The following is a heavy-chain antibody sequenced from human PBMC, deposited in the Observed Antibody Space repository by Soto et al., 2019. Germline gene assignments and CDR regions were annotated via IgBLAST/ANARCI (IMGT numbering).Heavy chain of an antibody. Sequence: QVQLQESGPGLVKPSETLSLTCTVSGGSISSYYWSWIRQPPGKGLEWIGYIYYSGSTNYNPSLKSRVTIAVDTSKNQFSLKLSSVTAADTAVYYCARVPLTIFGVVSPYYYYGMDVWGQGTTVTVSS. CDR2: IYYSGST. CDR3: ARVPLTIFGVVSPYYYYGMDV. J-gene: IGHJ6*02. D-gene: IGHD3-3*01. V-gene: IGHV4-59*01. CDR1: GGSISSYY.